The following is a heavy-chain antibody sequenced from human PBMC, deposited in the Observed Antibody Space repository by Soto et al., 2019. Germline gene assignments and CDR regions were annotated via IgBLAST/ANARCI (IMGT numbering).Heavy chain of an antibody. CDR2: ISGSGGST. Sequence: EVQLVESGGGLVQPGGSLRLSCAASGFTFSSYDMHWVRQATGKGLEWVSAISGSGGSTYYADSVKGRFTISRDNSKNTLYLQMNSLRAEDTAVYYCAKDDTRGRSGSYPYWGQGTLVTVSS. V-gene: IGHV3-23*04. CDR1: GFTFSSYD. CDR3: AKDDTRGRSGSYPY. J-gene: IGHJ4*02. D-gene: IGHD3-10*01.